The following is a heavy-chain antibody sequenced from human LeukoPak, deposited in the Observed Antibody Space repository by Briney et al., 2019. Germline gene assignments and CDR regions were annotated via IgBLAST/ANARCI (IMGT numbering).Heavy chain of an antibody. CDR1: SGSISGYY. J-gene: IGHJ4*02. V-gene: IGHV4-59*08. Sequence: SETLSLTCTVYSGSISGYYWSWIRQPPGKGLEWIGYIYYSGSTNYNPSLKSRVTISVDTSKNQFSLKLSSVTAADTAVYYCARVYYGSGSPSLFDYWGQGTLVTVSS. D-gene: IGHD3-10*01. CDR2: IYYSGST. CDR3: ARVYYGSGSPSLFDY.